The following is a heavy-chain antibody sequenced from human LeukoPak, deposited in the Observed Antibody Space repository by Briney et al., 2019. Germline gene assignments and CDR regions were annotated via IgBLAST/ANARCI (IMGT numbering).Heavy chain of an antibody. CDR2: INPNSGGT. Sequence: ASVKVSCKASGYTFTGYYMHWVRQAPGQGLEWMGWINPNSGGTNYAQKFQGRVTMTRDTSISTAYMELSRLRSDDTAVYYCARGSSVSGYDYVIDLGYWGQGTLVTVSS. D-gene: IGHD5-12*01. CDR3: ARGSSVSGYDYVIDLGY. V-gene: IGHV1-2*02. J-gene: IGHJ4*02. CDR1: GYTFTGYY.